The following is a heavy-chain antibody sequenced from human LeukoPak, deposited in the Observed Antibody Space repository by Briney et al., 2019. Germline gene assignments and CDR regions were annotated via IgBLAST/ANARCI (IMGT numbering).Heavy chain of an antibody. CDR3: ARATTDYSYGFYYFDY. J-gene: IGHJ4*02. CDR2: IYYSGST. Sequence: SETLSLTCTVSGGSISSYYWSWIRQPPGKGLEWIGYIYYSGSTNYNPSLKSRVTISVDKSKNQFSLKLSSVTAADTAVYYCARATTDYSYGFYYFDYWGQGTLVTVSS. D-gene: IGHD5-18*01. V-gene: IGHV4-59*12. CDR1: GGSISSYY.